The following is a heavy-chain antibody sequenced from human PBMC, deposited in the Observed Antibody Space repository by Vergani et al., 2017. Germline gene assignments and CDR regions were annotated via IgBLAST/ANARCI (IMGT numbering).Heavy chain of an antibody. CDR3: AKDIRMSVAAFDI. D-gene: IGHD3-16*01. CDR1: GFTFSSYA. CDR2: ISGSGGST. Sequence: EVQLLESGGGLVQPGGSLRLSCAASGFTFSSYALSWVRQAPGKGLEWVSAISGSGGSTYYADSVKGRFTISRDNSKNTLYLQMNSLRAEDTAVYYCAKDIRMSVAAFDIWGQGTMVTVSS. V-gene: IGHV3-23*01. J-gene: IGHJ3*02.